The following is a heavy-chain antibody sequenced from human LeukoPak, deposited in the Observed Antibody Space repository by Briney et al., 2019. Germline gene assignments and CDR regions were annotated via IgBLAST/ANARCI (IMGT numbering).Heavy chain of an antibody. V-gene: IGHV3-23*01. CDR2: LTGSGGTT. D-gene: IGHD3-10*01. Sequence: GGSLRLSCAASGFAFSSYAMTWVRQAPGKGLEWVSTLTGSGGTTYYAGSVKGRFTVSRDNSKNTLYLQMNSLRVEDTAVYYCARDRGIHGWFDPWGQGTLVTVSS. J-gene: IGHJ5*02. CDR1: GFAFSSYA. CDR3: ARDRGIHGWFDP.